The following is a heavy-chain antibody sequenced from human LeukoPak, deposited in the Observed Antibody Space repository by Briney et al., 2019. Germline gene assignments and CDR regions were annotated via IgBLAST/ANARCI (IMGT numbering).Heavy chain of an antibody. J-gene: IGHJ4*02. D-gene: IGHD2-21*02. CDR1: GGTFSSYA. CDR3: ARDPCGGDCPYDY. CDR2: IIPIFGTA. Sequence: SVKVSCXASGGTFSSYAISWVRQAPGQGLEWMGRIIPIFGTANYAQKFQGRVTITTDESTSTAYMELSSLRSEDTAVYYCARDPCGGDCPYDYWGLGTLVTASS. V-gene: IGHV1-69*05.